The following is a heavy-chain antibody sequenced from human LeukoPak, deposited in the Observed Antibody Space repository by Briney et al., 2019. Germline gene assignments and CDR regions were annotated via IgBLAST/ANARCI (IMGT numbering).Heavy chain of an antibody. V-gene: IGHV3-23*01. CDR3: AGGGVTTPTPYYYYYGMDV. CDR1: GFTFSSYA. Sequence: GGSLRLSCAASGFTFSSYAMSWVRQAPGKGLEWVSAISGSGGSTYYADSVKGRFTISRDNAKDSLFLQMNSLRVEDTAVYYCAGGGVTTPTPYYYYYGMDVWGQGTTVTVSS. CDR2: ISGSGGST. D-gene: IGHD3-16*01. J-gene: IGHJ6*02.